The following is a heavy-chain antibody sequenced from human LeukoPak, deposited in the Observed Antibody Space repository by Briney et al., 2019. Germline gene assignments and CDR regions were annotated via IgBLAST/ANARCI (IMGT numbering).Heavy chain of an antibody. Sequence: GESLKISCEASGYKFTTDYIGWVRQMPGKGLEWMGIIYPDDSETNYSPSFKGQVTMSVDKSITTAFLQWSSLKASDTAMYYCARQAYGSRFDAFDIWGQGTMVTVSS. J-gene: IGHJ3*02. CDR2: IYPDDSET. CDR1: GYKFTTDY. D-gene: IGHD3-22*01. V-gene: IGHV5-51*01. CDR3: ARQAYGSRFDAFDI.